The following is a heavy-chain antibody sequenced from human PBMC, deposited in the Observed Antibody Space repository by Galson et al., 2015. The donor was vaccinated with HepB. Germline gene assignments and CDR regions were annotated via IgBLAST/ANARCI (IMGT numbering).Heavy chain of an antibody. V-gene: IGHV3-49*03. CDR1: GFTFGDYA. J-gene: IGHJ6*02. CDR2: IRSKAYGGTT. Sequence: SLRLSCAASGFTFGDYAMSWFRQAPGKGLEWVGFIRSKAYGGTTEYAASVKGRFTISRDDSKSIAYLQMNSLKTEDTAVYYCTRDNGDYGASVYYYYYGMDVWGQGTTVTVSS. CDR3: TRDNGDYGASVYYYYYGMDV. D-gene: IGHD4-17*01.